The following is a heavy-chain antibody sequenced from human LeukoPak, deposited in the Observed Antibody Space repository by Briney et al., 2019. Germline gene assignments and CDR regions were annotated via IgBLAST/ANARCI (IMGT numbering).Heavy chain of an antibody. CDR3: ARSSQVITWDY. CDR2: ISAYNGNT. V-gene: IGHV1-18*01. Sequence: ASMTVSCTASGYTFTSYGISWVRQAPGQGLEWMGWISAYNGNTNYAQKLQGRVTMTTDTSTSTAYMELRSLRSDDTAVYYCARSSQVITWDYWGQGTLVTVSS. J-gene: IGHJ4*02. CDR1: GYTFTSYG. D-gene: IGHD3-22*01.